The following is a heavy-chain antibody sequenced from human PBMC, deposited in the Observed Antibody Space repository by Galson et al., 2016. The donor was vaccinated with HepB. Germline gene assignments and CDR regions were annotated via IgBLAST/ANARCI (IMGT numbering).Heavy chain of an antibody. CDR2: TYYRSKWYN. J-gene: IGHJ4*02. Sequence: CAISGDSVSSNSVAWNWIRQSPSRGLEWLGWTYYRSKWYNDYAVSVKSRITINPDTSKNQFSLQLNSVTPEDTALYYCARDRNFKLTWIQLRKRGTGDGFDYWGQGTLVTVSS. D-gene: IGHD5-18*01. CDR1: GDSVSSNSVA. V-gene: IGHV6-1*01. CDR3: ARDRNFKLTWIQLRKRGTGDGFDY.